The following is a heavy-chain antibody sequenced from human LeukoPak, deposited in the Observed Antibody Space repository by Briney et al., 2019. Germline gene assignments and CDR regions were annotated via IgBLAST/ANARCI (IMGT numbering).Heavy chain of an antibody. CDR2: IIPIFGTA. CDR3: ARVLGGDYDFWSGYSDY. D-gene: IGHD3-3*01. CDR1: GGTFSSYA. J-gene: IGHJ4*02. V-gene: IGHV1-69*06. Sequence: SVKVSCKASGGTFSSYAISWVRQAPGQGLEWMGGIIPIFGTANYAQKFQGRVTITADKSTSTAYMELSSLRSEDTAVYYCARVLGGDYDFWSGYSDYWGQGTLVTVSS.